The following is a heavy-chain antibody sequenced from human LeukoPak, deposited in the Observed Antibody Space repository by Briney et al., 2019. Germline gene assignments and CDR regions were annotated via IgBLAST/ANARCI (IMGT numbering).Heavy chain of an antibody. V-gene: IGHV1-69*06. CDR2: IIPIFGTA. Sequence: GASVKGSCKASGGTFSSYAISWVRQAPGQGLEWMGGIIPIFGTANYAQKFQGRVTITADKSTSTAYMELSSLRSEDTAVYYCARWEMNYSGYDGDWFDPWGQGTLVTVSS. CDR1: GGTFSSYA. CDR3: ARWEMNYSGYDGDWFDP. J-gene: IGHJ5*02. D-gene: IGHD5-12*01.